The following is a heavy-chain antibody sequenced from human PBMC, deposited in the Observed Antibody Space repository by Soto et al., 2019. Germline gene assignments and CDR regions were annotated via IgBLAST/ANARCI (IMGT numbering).Heavy chain of an antibody. CDR3: TKDGGADGYFAIWPAP. J-gene: IGHJ5*02. D-gene: IGHD3-22*01. Sequence: SVKVSCKASGGTFSNYAITWVRQAPGQGLEWVARIIPIFGTTNVAQKIQGRVTITADESTTTAYMELSGLRSDDTAIYNSTKDGGADGYFAIWPAPGGQETLVTV. CDR2: IIPIFGTT. V-gene: IGHV1-69*13. CDR1: GGTFSNYA.